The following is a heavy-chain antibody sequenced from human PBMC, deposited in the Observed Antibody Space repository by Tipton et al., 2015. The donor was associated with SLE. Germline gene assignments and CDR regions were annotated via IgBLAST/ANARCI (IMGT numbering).Heavy chain of an antibody. J-gene: IGHJ4*02. CDR2: FYYGKST. D-gene: IGHD5-12*01. Sequence: LRLSCTVSGGSISSSSFYWGWIRQPPGKGLERIGSFYYGKSTFYNPSLKSRVTISVDTSTNRLSLQLSSVTAADTALYYCARLISAYDCNFDYWGQGTLVTVSS. CDR3: ARLISAYDCNFDY. V-gene: IGHV4-39*07. CDR1: GGSISSSSFY.